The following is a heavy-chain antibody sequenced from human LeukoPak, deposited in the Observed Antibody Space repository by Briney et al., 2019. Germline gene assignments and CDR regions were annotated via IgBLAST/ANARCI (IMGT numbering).Heavy chain of an antibody. CDR3: ARAHYEYAWGGYRTDPAYFDY. D-gene: IGHD3-16*02. CDR1: GDSISTSGQC. V-gene: IGHV4-39*01. CDR2: ISYDGNP. J-gene: IGHJ4*02. Sequence: PSETLSLTCTVSGDSISTSGQCWGWIRQPPGKGLEWIGGISYDGNPYYNTSLKRRVTMSVDTSKNQFSPKLSSATAADTDVYYCARAHYEYAWGGYRTDPAYFDYWGQGTLVTVSS.